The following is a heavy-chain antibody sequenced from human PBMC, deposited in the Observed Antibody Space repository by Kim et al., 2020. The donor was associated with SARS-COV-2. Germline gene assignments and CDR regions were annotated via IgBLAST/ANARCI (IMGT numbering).Heavy chain of an antibody. CDR2: IYHSGST. CDR3: ASTPQYSSSWYRIYGMDV. D-gene: IGHD6-13*01. CDR1: GGSISSSNW. Sequence: SETLSLTCAVSGGSISSSNWWSWVRQPPGKGLEWIGEIYHSGSTNYNPSLKSRVTISVDKSKNQFSLKLSSVTAADTAVYYCASTPQYSSSWYRIYGMDVWDQGTTVTVSS. J-gene: IGHJ6*02. V-gene: IGHV4-4*02.